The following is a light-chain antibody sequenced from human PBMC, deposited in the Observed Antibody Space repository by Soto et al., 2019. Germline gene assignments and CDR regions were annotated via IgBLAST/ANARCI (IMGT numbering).Light chain of an antibody. Sequence: QSALTQPASVSGSPGQSITISCTGTSSDVGGYNYVSWYLQHPGKAPKLMIYEVSNRPSGVSNRFSGSKSGNTASLTISGLQAEDEADYYCSSYTGSITLIFGGGTKLTVL. CDR3: SSYTGSITLI. CDR1: SSDVGGYNY. J-gene: IGLJ2*01. V-gene: IGLV2-14*01. CDR2: EVS.